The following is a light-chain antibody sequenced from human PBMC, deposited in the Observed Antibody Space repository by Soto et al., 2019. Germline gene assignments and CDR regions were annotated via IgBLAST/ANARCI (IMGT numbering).Light chain of an antibody. Sequence: QSALTQPASASGSPGQSITSSCTGTSGDIGDYNYVSWYQQYPDKAPKLIIFEVSERPSGISSRFSGSKSGNTASLTISGLRTEDEADYYCSSYRRTNSFVFGTGTKVTVL. CDR2: EVS. V-gene: IGLV2-14*01. CDR3: SSYRRTNSFV. CDR1: SGDIGDYNY. J-gene: IGLJ1*01.